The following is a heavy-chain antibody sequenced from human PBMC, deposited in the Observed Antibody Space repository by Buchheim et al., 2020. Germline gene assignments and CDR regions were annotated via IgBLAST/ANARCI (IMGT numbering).Heavy chain of an antibody. J-gene: IGHJ4*02. Sequence: EVQLLESGGGLVQPGGSLRLSCAASGVTFSNYDMGWVRQAPGKGLEWVSTISESGASTFYAESVKGRFTISRDNSRNTLYLQMSSLRAEDTAVYYCARKDDTGTNNFDYWGQGTL. D-gene: IGHD2-8*01. CDR2: ISESGAST. CDR1: GVTFSNYD. V-gene: IGHV3-23*01. CDR3: ARKDDTGTNNFDY.